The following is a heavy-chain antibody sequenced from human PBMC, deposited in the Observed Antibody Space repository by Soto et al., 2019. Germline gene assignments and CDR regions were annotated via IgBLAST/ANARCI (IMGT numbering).Heavy chain of an antibody. J-gene: IGHJ3*01. CDR1: NYAFTYNA. V-gene: IGHV1-18*01. CDR3: ASSSPGGVGQYVDAFDL. Sequence: QVQLVQSGPEVKKPGASVKVSCKASNYAFTYNAINWVRQAPGHGLEWMGWIGPNSGSTNYAQDLQGRVSMTTDTSTNTAYMELRSLRSDATALYYSASSSPGGVGQYVDAFDLWGQGTLVTVSS. D-gene: IGHD3-16*01. CDR2: IGPNSGST.